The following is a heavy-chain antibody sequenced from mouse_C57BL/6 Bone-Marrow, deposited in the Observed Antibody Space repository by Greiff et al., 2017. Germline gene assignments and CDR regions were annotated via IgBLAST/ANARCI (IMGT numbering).Heavy chain of an antibody. CDR2: IDPENGDT. Sequence: VQLKQSGAELVRPGASVKLSCTASGFNIKDDYMHWVKQRPEQGLEWIGWIDPENGDTEYASKFQGKATITADTSSNTAYLQLSSLTSEDTAVYYCTTYYYGSREVDYWGQGTTLTVSS. D-gene: IGHD1-1*01. CDR1: GFNIKDDY. CDR3: TTYYYGSREVDY. V-gene: IGHV14-4*01. J-gene: IGHJ2*01.